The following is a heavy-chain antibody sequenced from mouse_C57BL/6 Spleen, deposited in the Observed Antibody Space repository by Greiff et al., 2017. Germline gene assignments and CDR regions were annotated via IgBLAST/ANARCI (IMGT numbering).Heavy chain of an antibody. V-gene: IGHV1-81*01. CDR2: IYPRSGNT. D-gene: IGHD2-4*01. J-gene: IGHJ4*01. Sequence: VQLQQSGAELARPGASVKLSCKASGYTFTSYGISWVKQRTGQGLEWIGEIYPRSGNTYYNEKFKGKDTLTADKSSSTAYMELRSLTSEDSAVYFCARGYDYDAPYAMDYWGQGTSVTVSS. CDR3: ARGYDYDAPYAMDY. CDR1: GYTFTSYG.